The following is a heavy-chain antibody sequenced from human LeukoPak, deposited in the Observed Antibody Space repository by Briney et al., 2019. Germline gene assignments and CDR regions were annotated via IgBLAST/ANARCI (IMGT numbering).Heavy chain of an antibody. J-gene: IGHJ4*02. Sequence: PGGSLRLSCAASGFTFSSYAMHWVRQAPGKGLEWVAVISYDGSNKYYADSVKGRFTISRDNSKNTLYLQMNSLRAEDTAAYYCARDQAGYDSSAFVYWGQGTLVTVSS. CDR2: ISYDGSNK. CDR3: ARDQAGYDSSAFVY. CDR1: GFTFSSYA. D-gene: IGHD3-22*01. V-gene: IGHV3-30-3*01.